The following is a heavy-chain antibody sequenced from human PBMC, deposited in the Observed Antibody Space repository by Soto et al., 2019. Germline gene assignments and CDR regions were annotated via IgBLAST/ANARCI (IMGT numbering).Heavy chain of an antibody. Sequence: GGSLRLACAASGFTFSNYAMSWVRLAPGKGLEWVSLISGSGGNTYYADSVKGRFTISRDNSKNTLYLQMNRLRAEDTAVYHCAKVYCLNGVCYRNYYHYAMDVWGQGTTVTVSS. CDR2: ISGSGGNT. J-gene: IGHJ6*02. V-gene: IGHV3-23*01. D-gene: IGHD2-8*01. CDR1: GFTFSNYA. CDR3: AKVYCLNGVCYRNYYHYAMDV.